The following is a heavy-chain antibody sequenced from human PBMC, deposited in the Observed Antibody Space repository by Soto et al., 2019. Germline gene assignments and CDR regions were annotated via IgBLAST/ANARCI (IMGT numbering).Heavy chain of an antibody. J-gene: IGHJ4*02. CDR3: AGSSGDTIAFDY. D-gene: IGHD3-22*01. CDR1: SGSISSSNW. Sequence: QVQLQESGPGLVKPSGTLSLTCAVSSGSISSSNWWSWVRQPPGKGLEWIGEIYNSGSTNYTPSLKSRVTISVDKSKNQFSRKLSSVTAADTAVYYRAGSSGDTIAFDYWGQGTLVTVSS. CDR2: IYNSGST. V-gene: IGHV4-4*02.